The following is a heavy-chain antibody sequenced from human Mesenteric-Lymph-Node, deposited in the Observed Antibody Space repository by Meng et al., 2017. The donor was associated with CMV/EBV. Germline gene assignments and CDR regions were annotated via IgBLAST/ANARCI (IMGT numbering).Heavy chain of an antibody. CDR2: VKSASAGGAA. V-gene: IGHV3-15*07. J-gene: IGHJ4*02. Sequence: EVQLVESGGVLLKPGGSLRLSCVASDFTLNGAWMNWVRQAPGKWLEWVGRVKSASAGGAADAAAPVKGRFTVLRDDSRKAVHLQMDNLKIEDTAVYYCTAGWDQYFDFWGQGALVTVSS. D-gene: IGHD1-26*01. CDR3: TAGWDQYFDF. CDR1: DFTLNGAW.